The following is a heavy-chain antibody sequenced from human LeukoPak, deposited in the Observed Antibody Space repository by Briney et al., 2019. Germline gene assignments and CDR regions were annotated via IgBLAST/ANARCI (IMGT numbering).Heavy chain of an antibody. V-gene: IGHV4-34*01. CDR2: VNHSGTT. CDR3: ARVPPEDRNNNESYDAFDM. Sequence: SETLSLTCAVSGGSFSNYFWTWIRQPPGKGLEWIGEVNHSGTTVYSPSLKSRVTISVDTSKNQVSLNVTSVTAADTATYYCARVPPEDRNNNESYDAFDMWGQGTMVTVSS. J-gene: IGHJ3*02. CDR1: GGSFSNYF. D-gene: IGHD1-14*01.